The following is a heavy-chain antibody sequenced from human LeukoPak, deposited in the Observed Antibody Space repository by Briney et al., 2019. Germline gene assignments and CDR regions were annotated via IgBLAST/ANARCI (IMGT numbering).Heavy chain of an antibody. J-gene: IGHJ4*02. CDR2: ISWNSGNI. CDR1: GFTFDDYA. V-gene: IGHV3-9*01. D-gene: IGHD2-2*01. CDR3: AKAEYCSSTSCYYFDY. Sequence: GGSLRLSCAASGFTFDDYAMHWVRQAPGKGLEWVSGISWNSGNIGYADSVKGRFTISRDNAKNSLYLQMNSLRAEDTALYYCAKAEYCSSTSCYYFDYWGQGTLVTVSS.